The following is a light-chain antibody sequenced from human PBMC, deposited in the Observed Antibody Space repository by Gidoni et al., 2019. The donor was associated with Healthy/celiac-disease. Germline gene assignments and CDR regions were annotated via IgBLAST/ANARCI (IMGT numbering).Light chain of an antibody. J-gene: IGLJ3*02. CDR1: SSNIGNNA. V-gene: IGLV1-36*01. CDR2: YDD. CDR3: AAWDDSLNGWV. Sequence: QSVLTQPHSVSEAPRQRVTISCSGSSSNIGNNAVNWYQQPPGKAPKLLIYYDDLLPSGVSDRFSGSKSGTSASLAISGLQSEDEADYYCAAWDDSLNGWVFGGGTKLTVL.